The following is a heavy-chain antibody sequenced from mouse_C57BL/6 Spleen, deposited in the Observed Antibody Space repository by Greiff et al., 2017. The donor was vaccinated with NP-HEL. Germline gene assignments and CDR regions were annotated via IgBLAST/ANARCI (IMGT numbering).Heavy chain of an antibody. D-gene: IGHD2-5*01. CDR3: ARFDPYSNYGYFDV. J-gene: IGHJ1*03. V-gene: IGHV1-82*01. CDR2: IYPGDGDT. Sequence: QVQLQQSGPELVKPGASVKISCKASGYAFSSSWMNWVKQRPGKGLEWIGRIYPGDGDTNYNGKFKGKATLTADKSSSTAYMQLSSLTSEDSAVYFCARFDPYSNYGYFDVWGTGTTVTVSS. CDR1: GYAFSSSW.